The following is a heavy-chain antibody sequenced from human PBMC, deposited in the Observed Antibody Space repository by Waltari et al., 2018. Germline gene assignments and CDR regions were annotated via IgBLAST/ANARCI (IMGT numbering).Heavy chain of an antibody. J-gene: IGHJ4*02. Sequence: QVQLQESGPGLVKPSETLSLTCTVSGGSISSYYWSWIRQPPGKGLEWIGYIYYSGSTNYNPSLKSRVTISVDTSKNQFSLKLSSVTAADTAVYYCARVYSSSDYWGQGTLVTVSS. D-gene: IGHD6-6*01. CDR1: GGSISSYY. CDR3: ARVYSSSDY. CDR2: IYYSGST. V-gene: IGHV4-59*01.